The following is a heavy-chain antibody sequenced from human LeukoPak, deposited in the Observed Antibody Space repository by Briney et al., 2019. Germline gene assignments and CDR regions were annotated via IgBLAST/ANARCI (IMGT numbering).Heavy chain of an antibody. J-gene: IGHJ4*02. CDR3: ASEGSGNFDY. CDR2: ISYDGSNK. Sequence: PGGSLRLSCAASGFTFSSYAMHWVRQAPGKGLEWVAVISYDGSNKYYADSVKGRFTISRDNSKNTLYLQMNSLRAEDTAVYYCASEGSGNFDYWGQGPLVTVSS. D-gene: IGHD3-10*01. CDR1: GFTFSSYA. V-gene: IGHV3-30*04.